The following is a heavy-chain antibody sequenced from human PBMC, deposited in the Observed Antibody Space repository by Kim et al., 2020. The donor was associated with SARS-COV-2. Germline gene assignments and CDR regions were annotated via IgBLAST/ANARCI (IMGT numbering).Heavy chain of an antibody. J-gene: IGHJ3*01. CDR1: GYTFTSYA. V-gene: IGHV7-4-1*02. Sequence: ASVKVSCKASGYTFTSYAMNWVRQAPGQGLEWMGWINTNTGNPTYAQGFTGRFVFSLDTSVSTAYLQISSLKAEDTAVYYCATPYGSGSYYNGGWGAWGQGTMVTVSS. D-gene: IGHD3-10*01. CDR2: INTNTGNP. CDR3: ATPYGSGSYYNGGWGA.